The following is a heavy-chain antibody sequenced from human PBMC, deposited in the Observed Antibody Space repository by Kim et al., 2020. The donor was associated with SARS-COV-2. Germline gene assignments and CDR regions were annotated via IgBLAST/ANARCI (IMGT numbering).Heavy chain of an antibody. Sequence: GGSLRLSCAASGFTFSSYWMSWVRQAPGKGLEWVANIKQDGSEKYYVDSVKGRFTISRDNAKNLLYLQMNSLRAEDTAVYYCARKDSYGDAGSNWYFDLWGRGTLVTVSS. D-gene: IGHD4-17*01. CDR2: IKQDGSEK. J-gene: IGHJ2*01. CDR3: ARKDSYGDAGSNWYFDL. V-gene: IGHV3-7*01. CDR1: GFTFSSYW.